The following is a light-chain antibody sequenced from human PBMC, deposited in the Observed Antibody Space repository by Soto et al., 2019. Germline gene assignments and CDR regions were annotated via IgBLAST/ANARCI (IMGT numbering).Light chain of an antibody. CDR3: SSYTGSHTKV. Sequence: QSALTQPASVSGSPGQSITISCTGTSSDVGGYNYVSWYQQHPGKAPKLMIYDVSSRPSGISNRFSGSKSGNTASLTISGLQAEDEADYYCSSYTGSHTKVFGGGTQLTVL. J-gene: IGLJ2*01. CDR1: SSDVGGYNY. V-gene: IGLV2-14*01. CDR2: DVS.